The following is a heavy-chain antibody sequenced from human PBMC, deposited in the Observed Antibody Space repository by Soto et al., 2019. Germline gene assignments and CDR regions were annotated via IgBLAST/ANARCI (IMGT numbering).Heavy chain of an antibody. Sequence: VQLVQSGAEVKKPGASVQVSCKTSGYSFSNYSMHWVRQVPGQGLEWMGKINPNGGSTSHAQKFKDAVTLTRDTSTNTVYMELSSLTSEDTAVYYCARDGVQLWPRYDFDYWGQGTLVTVSS. V-gene: IGHV1-46*01. CDR3: ARDGVQLWPRYDFDY. CDR2: INPNGGST. D-gene: IGHD1-1*01. J-gene: IGHJ4*02. CDR1: GYSFSNYS.